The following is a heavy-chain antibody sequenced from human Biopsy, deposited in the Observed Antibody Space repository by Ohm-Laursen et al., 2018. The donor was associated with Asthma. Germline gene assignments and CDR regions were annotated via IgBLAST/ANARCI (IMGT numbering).Heavy chain of an antibody. V-gene: IGHV4-34*01. D-gene: IGHD2-21*02. Sequence: GTLSLTCAVYGGSFSSNYWSWIRQTPGKGLEWLGDTHHSGYTNYNPSLSSRLTLSVDTSKNQFSLRLTSVTAADTAVYYCARGWNCGGDCYSLDYWGQGTLATVSS. CDR1: GGSFSSNY. CDR3: ARGWNCGGDCYSLDY. J-gene: IGHJ4*02. CDR2: THHSGYT.